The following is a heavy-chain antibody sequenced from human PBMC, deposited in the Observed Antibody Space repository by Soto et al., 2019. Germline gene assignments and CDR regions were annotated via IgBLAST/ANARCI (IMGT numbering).Heavy chain of an antibody. Sequence: SETLSLTCFVSGYFIGAGGYYWSWIRHHPGKGLEWIGSFYSSGSIIYNPSLRSRVSITGDMSTNQFSMSLTSVTAADTARYYCARMYSSGSGWFHPWGQGTLVTVSS. CDR3: ARMYSSGSGWFHP. CDR1: GYFIGAGGYY. D-gene: IGHD6-19*01. V-gene: IGHV4-31*03. CDR2: FYSSGSI. J-gene: IGHJ5*02.